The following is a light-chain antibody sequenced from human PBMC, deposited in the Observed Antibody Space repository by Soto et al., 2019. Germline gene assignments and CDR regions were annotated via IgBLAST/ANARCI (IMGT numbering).Light chain of an antibody. Sequence: QSVLTQSASVSGSPGQSITISCSGTSSDIGSYDHVAWYQQFPGKSPKLIIYAVSDRPSGVSDRFSGSKSGISASLTISGLQTEDEADYYCTSYTDRQSYLFGTGTKVTVL. J-gene: IGLJ1*01. CDR2: AVS. V-gene: IGLV2-14*03. CDR1: SSDIGSYDH. CDR3: TSYTDRQSYL.